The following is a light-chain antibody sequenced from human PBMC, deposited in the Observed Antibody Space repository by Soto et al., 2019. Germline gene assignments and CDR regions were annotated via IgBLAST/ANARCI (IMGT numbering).Light chain of an antibody. CDR1: SSDVGGYNY. V-gene: IGLV2-14*03. Sequence: QSVLTQPASVSGSPGQSITISCTGTSSDVGGYNYVSWYQQHPGKAPKLMIYDVSHRPSGVSNRFSGSKSGNTASLTISGLQAEDEADYYCSSYTTSTTWVFGGGTK. CDR3: SSYTTSTTWV. CDR2: DVS. J-gene: IGLJ3*02.